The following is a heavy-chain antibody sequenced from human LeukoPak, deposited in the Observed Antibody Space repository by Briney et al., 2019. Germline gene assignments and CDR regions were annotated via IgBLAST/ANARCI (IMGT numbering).Heavy chain of an antibody. CDR1: GFIFSKYG. Sequence: GRSLRLSCAASGFIFSKYGMHWVRQAPGKGLEWVAVISFDGSSKYYADSVRGRITISRDNSRNTLYLQMNSLRPEDTAVYYCAKDRGFAFASGSSELDYWGQGTLVTVSS. J-gene: IGHJ4*02. CDR2: ISFDGSSK. V-gene: IGHV3-30*18. D-gene: IGHD3-10*01. CDR3: AKDRGFAFASGSSELDY.